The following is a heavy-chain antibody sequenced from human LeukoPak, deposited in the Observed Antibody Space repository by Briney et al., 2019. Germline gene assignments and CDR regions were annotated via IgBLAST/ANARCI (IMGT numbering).Heavy chain of an antibody. CDR1: GYTFIDYT. V-gene: IGHV1-3*01. Sequence: ASVTVSCKASGYTFIDYTMHWLRRAPGQRLDWMGWINGGSGNTKYSPEFQGRVTITRDTSASTGYMELSSLRSEDTAVYYCANPRYDSSGYYYVDWGQGTLVTVSS. CDR3: ANPRYDSSGYYYVD. D-gene: IGHD3-22*01. CDR2: INGGSGNT. J-gene: IGHJ4*02.